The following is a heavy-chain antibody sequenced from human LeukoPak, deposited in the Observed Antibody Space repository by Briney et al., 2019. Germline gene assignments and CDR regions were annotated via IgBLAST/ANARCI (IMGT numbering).Heavy chain of an antibody. D-gene: IGHD6-13*01. V-gene: IGHV3-23*01. CDR1: GFTFSSYA. Sequence: PGGSLRLSCAASGFTFSSYAMSWVRQAPGKGLEWVSGITPGGSAYYPDSVKGRFAISRDNSKNTLYLQINSLRAEDTAVYFCAKEVPYSNNWITVDYWGRGTLVTVSS. J-gene: IGHJ4*02. CDR3: AKEVPYSNNWITVDY. CDR2: ITPGGSA.